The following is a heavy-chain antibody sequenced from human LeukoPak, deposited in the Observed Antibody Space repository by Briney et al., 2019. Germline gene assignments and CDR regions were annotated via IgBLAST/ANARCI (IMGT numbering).Heavy chain of an antibody. Sequence: GGSLRLSCAASGFTFRSYAMSWVRQAPGKGLEWVSGLSGSGGTTYYADSVKGRFTISRDNSKNKLYLQMNSLRAEDTAVYYCAKTSGATPYYYYMDVWGKGDTVTVSS. CDR1: GFTFRSYA. CDR2: LSGSGGTT. CDR3: AKTSGATPYYYYMDV. D-gene: IGHD3-10*01. V-gene: IGHV3-23*01. J-gene: IGHJ6*03.